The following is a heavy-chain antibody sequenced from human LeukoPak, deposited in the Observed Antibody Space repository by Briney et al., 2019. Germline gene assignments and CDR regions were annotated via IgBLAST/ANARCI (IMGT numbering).Heavy chain of an antibody. CDR2: IHYSGST. Sequence: SETLSLTCTVSGDSISGYSFYCAWLRQPPGKGLEWIGTIHYSGSTYYNPSPKSPVTISVDTSKNQYSLKLSSVTAADTAVYYCARGGPIAVWGQGTLVSVSS. D-gene: IGHD6-19*01. V-gene: IGHV4-39*07. CDR1: GDSISGYSFY. J-gene: IGHJ4*02. CDR3: ARGGPIAV.